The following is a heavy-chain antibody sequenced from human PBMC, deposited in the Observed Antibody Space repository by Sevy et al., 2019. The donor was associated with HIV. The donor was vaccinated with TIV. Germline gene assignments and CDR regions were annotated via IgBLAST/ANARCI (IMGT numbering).Heavy chain of an antibody. CDR1: GYTFTGYY. CDR3: ARETKNYDFWFSY. Sequence: ASVKVSCKASGYTFTGYYMHWVRQAPGQGLEWMGWINPNSGGTNYAQKFQGRVTMTRETSISTAYMELSRLRSDDTAVYYCARETKNYDFWFSYWGQGTLVTVSS. CDR2: INPNSGGT. J-gene: IGHJ4*02. V-gene: IGHV1-2*02. D-gene: IGHD3-3*01.